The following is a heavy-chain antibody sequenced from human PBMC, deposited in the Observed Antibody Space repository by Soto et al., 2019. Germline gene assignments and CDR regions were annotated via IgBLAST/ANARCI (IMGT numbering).Heavy chain of an antibody. Sequence: ASVKVSCKASGYTFTSYYMHWVRQAPGQELEWMGIINPSGGSTSYAQKFQGRVTMTRDTSTSTVYMELSSLRSEDTAVYYCARQTYDILTGYYSWFDPWGQGPLVTVS. V-gene: IGHV1-46*01. D-gene: IGHD3-9*01. CDR1: GYTFTSYY. CDR2: INPSGGST. J-gene: IGHJ5*02. CDR3: ARQTYDILTGYYSWFDP.